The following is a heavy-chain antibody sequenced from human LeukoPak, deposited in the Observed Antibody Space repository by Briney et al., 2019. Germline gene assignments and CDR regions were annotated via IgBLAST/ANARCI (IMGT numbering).Heavy chain of an antibody. J-gene: IGHJ4*02. D-gene: IGHD6-6*01. CDR2: INPNSGGT. CDR3: ARDGRSSSSMDY. V-gene: IGHV1-2*02. CDR1: GYTFTGYY. Sequence: ASVKVSCKASGYTFTGYYMHWVRQAPGQGLEWMGWINPNSGGTNYAQKFQGRVTITADKSTSTAYMELTSLRCEDTAVYYCARDGRSSSSMDYWGQGTLVTVSS.